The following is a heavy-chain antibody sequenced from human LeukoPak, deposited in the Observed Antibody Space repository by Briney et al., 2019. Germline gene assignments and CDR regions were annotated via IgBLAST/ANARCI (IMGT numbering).Heavy chain of an antibody. CDR2: ISTSGST. CDR1: GGSISSYY. D-gene: IGHD6-19*01. J-gene: IGHJ5*02. CDR3: ARVGIAVAGSAPNWFDP. Sequence: PSETLSLTCTVSGGSISSYYWSWIRQPAGKGLESIGHISTSGSTNYNPSLKSRVTMSVDTSKNQFSLKLSSVTAADTAVYYCARVGIAVAGSAPNWFDPWGQGTLVTVSS. V-gene: IGHV4-4*07.